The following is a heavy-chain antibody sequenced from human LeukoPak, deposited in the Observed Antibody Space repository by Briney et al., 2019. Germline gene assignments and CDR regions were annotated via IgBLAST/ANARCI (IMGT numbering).Heavy chain of an antibody. D-gene: IGHD5-12*01. J-gene: IGHJ5*02. CDR1: GGTFSSYA. CDR3: ARGGYSGYGLNFVVPDP. Sequence: SVKVSCKASGGTFSSYAISGVRQAPGQGLEWMGGIIPIFGTANYAQKFQGRVTMTRNTSISTAYMELSSLRSEDTAVYYCARGGYSGYGLNFVVPDPWGQGTLVTVSS. CDR2: IIPIFGTA. V-gene: IGHV1-69*05.